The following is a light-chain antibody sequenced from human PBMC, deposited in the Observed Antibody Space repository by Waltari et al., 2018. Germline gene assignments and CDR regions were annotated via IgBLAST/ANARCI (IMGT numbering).Light chain of an antibody. J-gene: IGKJ4*01. CDR2: DDS. V-gene: IGKV3-11*01. CDR1: QSINNY. Sequence: EIVLTQSPATLSLSPGERATLSCRASQSINNYLAWYQHKPGQPPRLLVYDDSNRATVVPAMFSGRVSGTDFTLTISSLDPEDFAVYYCHHRSTLSLTFGGGTEVEI. CDR3: HHRSTLSLT.